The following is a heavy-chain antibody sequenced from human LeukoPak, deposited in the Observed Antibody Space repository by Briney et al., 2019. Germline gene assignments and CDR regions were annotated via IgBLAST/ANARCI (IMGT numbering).Heavy chain of an antibody. Sequence: GGSLRLSCAGSGFNFQYAWMTWVRQAPGKGLEWVGRIKSKRDGETTDYAALVKSRFSISRDDSKNTVYVQMNSVRTEDTAVYYCTSLVGSPTYWGQGTLVTVSS. D-gene: IGHD1-26*01. CDR1: GFNFQYAW. CDR2: IKSKRDGETT. CDR3: TSLVGSPTY. V-gene: IGHV3-15*01. J-gene: IGHJ4*02.